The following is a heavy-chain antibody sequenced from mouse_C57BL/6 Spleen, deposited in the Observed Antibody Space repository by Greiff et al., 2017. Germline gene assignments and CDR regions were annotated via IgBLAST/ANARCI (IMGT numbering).Heavy chain of an antibody. D-gene: IGHD2-4*01. CDR3: AAYDYDVGY. CDR2: ILPGSGST. V-gene: IGHV1-9*01. CDR1: GYTFTGYW. J-gene: IGHJ2*01. Sequence: VKLMESGAELMKPGASVKLSCKATGYTFTGYWIEWVKQRPGHGLEWIGEILPGSGSTNYTEKFKGKATFTAATYYHTDYLQTSSLTSEDPAHYYCAAYDYDVGYWGQGTTLTVSS.